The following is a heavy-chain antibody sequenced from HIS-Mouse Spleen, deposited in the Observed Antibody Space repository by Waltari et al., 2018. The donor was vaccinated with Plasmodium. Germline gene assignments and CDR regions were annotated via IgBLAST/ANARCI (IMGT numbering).Heavy chain of an antibody. Sequence: VQLVESGGGLVQPGGSLRLSWPASGSPFSSYWMSWVRQAPGKGMEWVANIKQDGSEKYYVDSVKGRFTISRDNAKNSLYLQMNSLRAEDTAVYYCASSWYWYFDLWGRGTLVTVSS. D-gene: IGHD6-13*01. CDR2: IKQDGSEK. J-gene: IGHJ2*01. V-gene: IGHV3-7*01. CDR1: GSPFSSYW. CDR3: ASSWYWYFDL.